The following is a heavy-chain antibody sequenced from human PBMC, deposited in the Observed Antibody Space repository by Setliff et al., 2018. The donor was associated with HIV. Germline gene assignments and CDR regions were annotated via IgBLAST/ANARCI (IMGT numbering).Heavy chain of an antibody. J-gene: IGHJ4*02. Sequence: GASVKVSCKASGYTFTDYFVHWVRQAPGQGLEWMGWINPNSGATNYVQDLQGRVPMTRDTSINTVYMELTSLRSDDTAIYYCARSATFLEVGVAKWGPGTLVTVSS. CDR1: GYTFTDYF. V-gene: IGHV1-2*02. CDR3: ARSATFLEVGVAK. CDR2: INPNSGAT. D-gene: IGHD2-15*01.